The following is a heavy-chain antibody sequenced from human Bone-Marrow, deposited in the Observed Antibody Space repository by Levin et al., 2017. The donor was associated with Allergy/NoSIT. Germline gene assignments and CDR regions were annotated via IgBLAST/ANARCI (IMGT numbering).Heavy chain of an antibody. V-gene: IGHV4-4*07. J-gene: IGHJ3*02. CDR2: VYTSGST. CDR1: GGSITVYY. CDR3: ASHCSSTDCYTYDAFDM. Sequence: RSQTLSLTCTVSGGSITVYYWSWIRQPAGKGLEWIGRVYTSGSTTYNPSLKSRVTMSIDMSNNQFSLNLSSVTAADTAVYYCASHCSSTDCYTYDAFDMWSQGTLVTVSS. D-gene: IGHD2-2*02.